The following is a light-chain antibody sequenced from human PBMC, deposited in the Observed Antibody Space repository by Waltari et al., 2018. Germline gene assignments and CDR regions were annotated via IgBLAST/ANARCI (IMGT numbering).Light chain of an antibody. J-gene: IGLJ1*01. CDR3: SSYTSSYTYV. Sequence: QSALTQPASVSGSPGQSITISCTGPSSDVGGYNYVSRYQQHPGKAPKFMIYDVSNLPSGVSNRFSGSKSGNTASLTISGLQAEDEADYYCSSYTSSYTYVFGTGTKVTVL. CDR2: DVS. CDR1: SSDVGGYNY. V-gene: IGLV2-14*03.